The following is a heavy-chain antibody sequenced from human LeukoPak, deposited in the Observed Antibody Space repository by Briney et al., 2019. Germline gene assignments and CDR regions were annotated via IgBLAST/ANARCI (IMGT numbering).Heavy chain of an antibody. CDR3: ARGAARNPYYFDY. CDR1: GGSTSSHY. D-gene: IGHD6-6*01. J-gene: IGHJ4*02. CDR2: IYYSGST. V-gene: IGHV4-59*11. Sequence: SETLSLTCTVSGGSTSSHYWSWIRQPPGKGLEWIGYIYYSGSTNYNPSLKSRVTISVDTSKNQFSLKLSSVTAADTAVYYCARGAARNPYYFDYWGQGTLVTVSS.